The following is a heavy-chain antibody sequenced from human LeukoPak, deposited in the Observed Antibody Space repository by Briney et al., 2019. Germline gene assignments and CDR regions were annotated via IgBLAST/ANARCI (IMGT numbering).Heavy chain of an antibody. J-gene: IGHJ4*02. CDR2: IYPGDSDT. CDR3: ARRDCSGGTCYAY. V-gene: IGHV5-51*01. Sequence: PGESLKISCKGSGYSFTTYWIAWVRQMPGKGLEWMGIIYPGDSDTRYSPSFEGQVTISADKSISTAYLQWRSLKASDTAMYYCARRDCSGGTCYAYWGQGTLVTVSS. D-gene: IGHD2-15*01. CDR1: GYSFTTYW.